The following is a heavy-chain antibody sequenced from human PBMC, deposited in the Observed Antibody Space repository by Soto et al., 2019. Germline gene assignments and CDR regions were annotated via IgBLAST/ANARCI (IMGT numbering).Heavy chain of an antibody. V-gene: IGHV4-39*02. CDR3: ARRPMEYGDSHTFDV. Sequence: PSETLSLTCAVSGGSITAFSYFWDWIRQSPERGLEWIATFHYSGSTYYNPSLQSRVTMSVDTSKNHFSLKLLSVTAADTAVYYCARRPMEYGDSHTFDVWGQGTMVPVSS. CDR2: FHYSGST. D-gene: IGHD4-17*01. J-gene: IGHJ3*01. CDR1: GGSITAFSYF.